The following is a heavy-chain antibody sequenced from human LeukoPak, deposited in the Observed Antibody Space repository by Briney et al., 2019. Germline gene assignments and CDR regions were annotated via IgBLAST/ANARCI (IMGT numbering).Heavy chain of an antibody. CDR3: ASGYSGSYVLGY. CDR2: ISYDGSNK. CDR1: GFTFSSYA. D-gene: IGHD1-26*01. J-gene: IGHJ4*02. V-gene: IGHV3-30*07. Sequence: GGSLRLSCAASGFTFSSYAMHWVRQAPGKGLEWVAVISYDGSNKYYADSVKGRFTISRDNSKNTLYLQMNSLRAEDTAVYYCASGYSGSYVLGYWGQGTLVTVSS.